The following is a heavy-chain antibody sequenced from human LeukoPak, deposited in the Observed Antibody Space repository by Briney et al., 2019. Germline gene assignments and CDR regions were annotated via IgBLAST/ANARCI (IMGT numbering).Heavy chain of an antibody. V-gene: IGHV3-30-3*01. CDR1: GFTFSSYA. CDR3: ASQAAAGTGYFDY. D-gene: IGHD6-13*01. J-gene: IGHJ4*02. Sequence: GGSLRLSCAASGFTFSSYAMHWVRQAPGKGLEWVAVISCDGSNKYYADSVKGRFTISRDNSKNTLYLQMNSLRAEDTAVYYCASQAAAGTGYFDYWGQGTLVTVSS. CDR2: ISCDGSNK.